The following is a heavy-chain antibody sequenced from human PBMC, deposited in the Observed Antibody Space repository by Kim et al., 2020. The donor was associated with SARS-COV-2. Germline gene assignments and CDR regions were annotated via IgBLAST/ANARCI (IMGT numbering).Heavy chain of an antibody. CDR3: AREHSRRWYPSYYYYGMDV. D-gene: IGHD6-13*01. Sequence: GGSLRLSCAASGFTFSSYSMNWVRQAPGKGLEWVSYISSSSSTIYYADSVKGRFTISRDNVKNSLYLQMNSLRDEDTAVYYCAREHSRRWYPSYYYYGMDVWGQGTTVTVSS. CDR1: GFTFSSYS. J-gene: IGHJ6*02. V-gene: IGHV3-48*02. CDR2: ISSSSSTI.